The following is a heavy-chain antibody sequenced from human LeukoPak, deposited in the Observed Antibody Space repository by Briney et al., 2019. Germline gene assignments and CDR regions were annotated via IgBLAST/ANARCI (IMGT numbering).Heavy chain of an antibody. V-gene: IGHV3-11*01. J-gene: IGHJ4*02. CDR2: ISTGGTSI. Sequence: GGSLRLSCAASGFTFSSYAMSWIRQAPGKGLEWVSYISTGGTSIYYADSVKGRFTISRDNAKNSLYLQMNSLRTEDTAVYYCARGHYGLDVWGQGTPVTVSS. CDR3: ARGHYGLDV. CDR1: GFTFSSYA. D-gene: IGHD3-10*01.